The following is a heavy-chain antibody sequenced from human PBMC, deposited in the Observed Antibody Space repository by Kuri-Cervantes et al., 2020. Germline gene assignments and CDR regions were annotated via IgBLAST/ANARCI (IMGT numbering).Heavy chain of an antibody. D-gene: IGHD3-22*01. V-gene: IGHV1-69*02. CDR3: ASEFSSSDSSGYGLGY. Sequence: SSVKVSCKASVCTFSVYTISWVRQAPGQGLEWMGRIIPILGIANTAQKFQGRVTITADKSTSTAYMELNSLRSEDTAVYYCASEFSSSDSSGYGLGYWGQGTLVTVSS. J-gene: IGHJ4*02. CDR1: VCTFSVYT. CDR2: IIPILGIA.